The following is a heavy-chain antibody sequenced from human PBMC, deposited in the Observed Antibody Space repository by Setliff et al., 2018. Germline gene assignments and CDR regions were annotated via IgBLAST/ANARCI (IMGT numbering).Heavy chain of an antibody. D-gene: IGHD6-19*01. CDR2: ISAYDGNT. CDR3: ARSPPNRGSGSGWYGDF. V-gene: IGHV1-18*01. J-gene: IGHJ4*02. CDR1: GYTFTNYG. Sequence: ASVQVSCKASGYTFTNYGITWVRQAPGQGLEWMGWISAYDGNTKFAQNIQGRVTLTTDTPTSTAYMELRSLRSDDTAVYYCARSPPNRGSGSGWYGDFWGQGTLVTVSS.